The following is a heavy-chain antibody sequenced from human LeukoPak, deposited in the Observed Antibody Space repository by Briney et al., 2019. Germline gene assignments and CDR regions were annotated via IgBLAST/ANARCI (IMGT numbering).Heavy chain of an antibody. CDR3: ARDCSSTSCYRNLDAFDI. Sequence: KSSETLSLTCTVSGGSISSGDYYWSWIRQPPGKGLEWIGYIYYSGSTYYNPSLKSRVTISVDTSKNQFSLKLSSVTAADTAVYYCARDCSSTSCYRNLDAFDIWGQETVVTVSS. J-gene: IGHJ3*02. CDR2: IYYSGST. D-gene: IGHD2-2*01. V-gene: IGHV4-30-4*08. CDR1: GGSISSGDYY.